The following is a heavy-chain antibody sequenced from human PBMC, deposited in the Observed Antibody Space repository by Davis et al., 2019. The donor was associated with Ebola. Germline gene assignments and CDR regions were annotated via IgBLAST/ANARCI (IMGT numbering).Heavy chain of an antibody. Sequence: GESLKISCAASGFTFSSYSMNWVRQAPGKGLEWVSSISSSSSYIYYADSVKGRFTISRDNAKNSLYLQMNSLRAEDTAVYYCARDAYCGGDCYFGYYYYGMDVWGQGTTVTVSS. CDR2: ISSSSSYI. CDR1: GFTFSSYS. J-gene: IGHJ6*02. V-gene: IGHV3-21*01. D-gene: IGHD2-21*01. CDR3: ARDAYCGGDCYFGYYYYGMDV.